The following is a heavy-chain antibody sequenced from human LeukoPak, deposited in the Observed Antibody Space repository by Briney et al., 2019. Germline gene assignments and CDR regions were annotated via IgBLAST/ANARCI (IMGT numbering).Heavy chain of an antibody. CDR3: ARDHGYSSSSYYFDY. V-gene: IGHV3-23*01. CDR2: ISGSGGST. Sequence: PGGSLRLSCAASGFTFSSYAMSWVRQAPGKGLEWVSAISGSGGSTYYADSVKGRFTISRDNSKNTLYLQMNSLRAEDTAVYYCARDHGYSSSSYYFDYWGQGTLVTVSS. CDR1: GFTFSSYA. D-gene: IGHD6-6*01. J-gene: IGHJ4*02.